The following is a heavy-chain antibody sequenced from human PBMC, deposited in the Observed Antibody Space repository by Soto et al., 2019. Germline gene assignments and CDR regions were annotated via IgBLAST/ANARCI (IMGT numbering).Heavy chain of an antibody. V-gene: IGHV1-69*02. CDR3: ARSNPTKPYILTGYYYYYYMDG. CDR2: IIPILGIA. Sequence: SVKVSCKASGGTFSSYTISWVRQAPGQGLEWMGRIIPILGIANYAQKFQGRVTITADKSTSTAYMELSSLRSEDTAVYYCARSNPTKPYILTGYYYYYYMDGWGKGTTDTVSS. J-gene: IGHJ6*03. D-gene: IGHD3-9*01. CDR1: GGTFSSYT.